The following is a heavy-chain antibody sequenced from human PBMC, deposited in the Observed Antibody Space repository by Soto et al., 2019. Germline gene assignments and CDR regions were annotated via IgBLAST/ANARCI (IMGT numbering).Heavy chain of an antibody. D-gene: IGHD6-13*01. V-gene: IGHV1-69*13. CDR1: GGTFSSYA. CDR3: ARDLSYSSSWTYYHYGMGV. CDR2: IIPIFGTA. J-gene: IGHJ6*02. Sequence: VKASCKDSGGTFSSYAICWVRQGPGQGSEWMGGIIPIFGTANYAQKFQGRVTITADESTSTAYMELSSLRSEDTAVYYCARDLSYSSSWTYYHYGMGVWGQGTTVTXSS.